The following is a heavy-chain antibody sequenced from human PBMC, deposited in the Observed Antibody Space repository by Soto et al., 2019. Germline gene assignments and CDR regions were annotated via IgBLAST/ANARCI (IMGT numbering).Heavy chain of an antibody. D-gene: IGHD2-2*01. V-gene: IGHV3-64D*06. CDR3: FKDRLRHCTRASCYLLDY. CDR2: SDSKGQIS. Sequence: HRVIKTPEKRLEYISISDSKGQISDYAESVKGRFAISRDNSKNMLYLQMTSLRSDDTAVYYCFKDRLRHCTRASCYLLDYWGQRTPVPV. J-gene: IGHJ4*02.